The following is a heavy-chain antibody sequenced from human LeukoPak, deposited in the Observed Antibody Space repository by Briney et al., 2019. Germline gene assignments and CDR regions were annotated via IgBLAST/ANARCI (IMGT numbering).Heavy chain of an antibody. CDR1: GYTFTGYY. Sequence: ASVKVSCKASGYTFTGYYMHWVRQAPGQGLEWMGWINPNSGGTNYAQKFQGRVTMTRDTSVSTAYMELSRLRSDDTAVFYCARVFMDSGYDYWGQGTLVTVSS. J-gene: IGHJ4*02. CDR3: ARVFMDSGYDY. CDR2: INPNSGGT. D-gene: IGHD5-12*01. V-gene: IGHV1-2*02.